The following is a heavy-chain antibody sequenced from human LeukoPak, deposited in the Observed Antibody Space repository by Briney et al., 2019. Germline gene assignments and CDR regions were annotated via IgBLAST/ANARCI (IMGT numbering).Heavy chain of an antibody. Sequence: SETLSLTCTVSGGSISGYYWSWIRQPPGKGLEWIGYIYYSGSTTYNPSLKSRVTISVDTSKNQFSLKLSSVTAADTAVYYCASTSITMVRGVIDYWGQGTLVTVSS. CDR2: IYYSGST. V-gene: IGHV4-59*12. J-gene: IGHJ4*02. CDR3: ASTSITMVRGVIDY. CDR1: GGSISGYY. D-gene: IGHD3-10*01.